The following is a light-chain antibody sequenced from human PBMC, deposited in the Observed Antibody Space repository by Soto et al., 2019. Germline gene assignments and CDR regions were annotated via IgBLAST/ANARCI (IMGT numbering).Light chain of an antibody. Sequence: QSALTQPPSVSGTPGQTVIISCSGGTSNIGSNTVSWYRQVPGTAPEVLIYTNNQSPSGVSDRFSGSKSGTSASLAIRGLQSDDEADYYCATWDDSLHGLLFGGGTKSPS. CDR2: TNN. J-gene: IGLJ2*01. V-gene: IGLV1-44*01. CDR3: ATWDDSLHGLL. CDR1: TSNIGSNT.